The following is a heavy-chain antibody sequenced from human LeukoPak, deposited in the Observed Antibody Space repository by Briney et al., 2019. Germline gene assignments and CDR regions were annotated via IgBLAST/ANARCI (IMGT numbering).Heavy chain of an antibody. CDR3: ARHDTGIAVAVSDAFDI. V-gene: IGHV4-4*02. CDR2: ISLSGSP. J-gene: IGHJ3*02. CDR1: GGSISSYNW. Sequence: PSETLSLTCAVSGGSISSYNWWTGVRQPPGKGLEWIGEISLSGSPSYNPSLKSRVTISVDKSKNQFSLKLSSVTAADTAVYYCARHDTGIAVAVSDAFDIWGQGTMVTVSS. D-gene: IGHD6-19*01.